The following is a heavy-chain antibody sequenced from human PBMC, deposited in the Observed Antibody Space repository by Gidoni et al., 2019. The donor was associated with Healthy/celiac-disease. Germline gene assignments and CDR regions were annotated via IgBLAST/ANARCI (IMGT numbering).Heavy chain of an antibody. D-gene: IGHD3-3*01. CDR2: INHSGST. Sequence: QVQLQQWGAGLLKPSETLSLTCAVYGGSFSRYYWSWIRQPPGKGLEWIGEINHSGSTNYNPSLKSRVTISVDTSKNQFSLKLSSVTAADTAVYYCARLSIFGVVIMGFDYWGQGTLVTVSS. CDR3: ARLSIFGVVIMGFDY. J-gene: IGHJ4*02. V-gene: IGHV4-34*01. CDR1: GGSFSRYY.